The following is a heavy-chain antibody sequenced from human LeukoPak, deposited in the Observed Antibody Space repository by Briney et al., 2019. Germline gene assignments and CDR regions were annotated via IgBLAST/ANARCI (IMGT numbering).Heavy chain of an antibody. CDR2: IRSKAYGGTT. Sequence: GGSLRLSCTASGFTFGDYAMSWVRQAPGKGLEWVGFIRSKAYGGTTEYAASVKGRFTISRDDSQSIAYLQMNSLKTEDTAVYYCTRDEEYYGSGELDYWGQGTLVTVSS. CDR1: GFTFGDYA. J-gene: IGHJ4*02. CDR3: TRDEEYYGSGELDY. D-gene: IGHD3-10*01. V-gene: IGHV3-49*04.